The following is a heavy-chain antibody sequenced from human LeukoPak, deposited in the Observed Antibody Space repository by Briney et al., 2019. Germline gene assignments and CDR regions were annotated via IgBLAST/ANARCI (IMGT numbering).Heavy chain of an antibody. V-gene: IGHV4-4*07. CDR1: GGSISSYY. J-gene: IGHJ6*03. Sequence: SETLSLTCTVSGGSISSYYWSWIRQPAGKGLEWIGRIYTSGSTNYNPSLKSRVTMSVDTSKNQFSLKLSSVTAADTAVYYCARASIELSRHFYYMDVWGKGTTVTVSS. CDR2: IYTSGST. CDR3: ARASIELSRHFYYMDV. D-gene: IGHD3-3*02.